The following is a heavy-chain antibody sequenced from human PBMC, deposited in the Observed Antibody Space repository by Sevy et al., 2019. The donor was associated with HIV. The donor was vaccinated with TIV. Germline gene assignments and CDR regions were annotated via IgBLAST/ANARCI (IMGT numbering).Heavy chain of an antibody. CDR3: ARATGSYPAEYFLY. V-gene: IGHV4-38-2*01. CDR1: GSSISSGYY. Sequence: SETLSLTCAVSGSSISSGYYWGWIRQPPGKGLEWIGNIYHSGSTYSNPSLKSRVTISLHTSKKQFSLKLSSVTAADTAVYYCARATGSYPAEYFLYWGQGTLVTVSS. D-gene: IGHD3-16*02. J-gene: IGHJ1*01. CDR2: IYHSGST.